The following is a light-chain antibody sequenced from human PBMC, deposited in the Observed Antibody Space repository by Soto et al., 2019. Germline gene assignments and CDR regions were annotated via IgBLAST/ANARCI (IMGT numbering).Light chain of an antibody. J-gene: IGLJ1*01. CDR3: SSYTATRTYV. CDR1: SSDVGGYNY. Sequence: QSALTQPASVSGSPGQSVTISCTGTSSDVGGYNYVSWYQQLPGEAPKLIIYGVTDRPSGVSNRFSGSKSGNTASLTVSGLQAEDEGDYYRSSYTATRTYVFGTGTKLTVL. V-gene: IGLV2-14*01. CDR2: GVT.